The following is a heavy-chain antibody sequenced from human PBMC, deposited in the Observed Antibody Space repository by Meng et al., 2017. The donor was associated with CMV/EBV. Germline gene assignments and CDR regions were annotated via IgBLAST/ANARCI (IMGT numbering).Heavy chain of an antibody. Sequence: CTVPGGSVSSGSYYWSWIRQPPGKGLEWIGYIYYSGSTNYNPSLKSRVTISVDTSKNQFSLKLSSVTAADTAVYYCARVVLGTGGFDYWGQGTLVTVSS. CDR1: GGSVSSGSYY. CDR3: ARVVLGTGGFDY. D-gene: IGHD7-27*01. CDR2: IYYSGST. J-gene: IGHJ4*02. V-gene: IGHV4-61*01.